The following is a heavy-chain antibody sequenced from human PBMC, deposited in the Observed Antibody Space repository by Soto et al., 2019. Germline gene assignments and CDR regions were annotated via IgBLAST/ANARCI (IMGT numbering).Heavy chain of an antibody. V-gene: IGHV4-59*08. CDR2: VYYTGST. CDR3: ARRARGSSAFYYYYYMDV. D-gene: IGHD3-10*01. CDR1: GDSISTYY. J-gene: IGHJ6*03. Sequence: SETLSLTCTVSGDSISTYYWNWIRQPPGKGLEWLGHVYYTGSTNYNLSLKGRVTISVDTSKNQFSLRLSSVTAADTAVYFCARRARGSSAFYYYYYMDVWGKGITVTVSS.